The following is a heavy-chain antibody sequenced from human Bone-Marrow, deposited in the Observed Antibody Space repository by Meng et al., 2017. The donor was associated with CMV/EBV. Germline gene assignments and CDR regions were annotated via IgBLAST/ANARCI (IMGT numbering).Heavy chain of an antibody. V-gene: IGHV3-66*02. CDR1: GFTVSNSY. D-gene: IGHD6-6*01. J-gene: IGHJ4*02. CDR2: IYSGGTT. CDR3: TRDTSWSSSY. Sequence: GESLKISCAGSGFTVSNSYMSWVRQAPEKGLEWVSVIYSGGTTYYADSVKGRFTVSRDTSKNTLYLQMNGLIDEDTAVYYCTRDTSWSSSYWGQGTRVTVSS.